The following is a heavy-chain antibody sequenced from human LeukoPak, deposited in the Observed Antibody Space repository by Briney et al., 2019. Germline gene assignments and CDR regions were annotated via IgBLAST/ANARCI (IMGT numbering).Heavy chain of an antibody. J-gene: IGHJ6*02. CDR2: IYYSGST. Sequence: SETLSLTCTVSGGSISSYYWSWIRQPPGKGLEWIGYIYYSGSTNYNPSLKSRVTISVDTSKNQFSLKLSSATAADTAVYYCARLTKTGTAYYYYGMDVWGQGTTVTVSS. V-gene: IGHV4-59*08. CDR1: GGSISSYY. D-gene: IGHD1-7*01. CDR3: ARLTKTGTAYYYYGMDV.